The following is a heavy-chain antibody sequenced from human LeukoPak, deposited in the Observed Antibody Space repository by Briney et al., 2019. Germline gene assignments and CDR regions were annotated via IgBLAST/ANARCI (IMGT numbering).Heavy chain of an antibody. CDR2: ISSSSSYI. Sequence: GGSLRLSCAASGFTFSSYWMSWVRQAPGKGLEWVSSISSSSSYIYYADSVKGRFTISRDNAKNSLYLQMNSLRAEDTAVYYCARRYDFWSGYTDYWGQGTLVTASS. CDR3: ARRYDFWSGYTDY. V-gene: IGHV3-21*01. J-gene: IGHJ4*02. CDR1: GFTFSSYW. D-gene: IGHD3-3*01.